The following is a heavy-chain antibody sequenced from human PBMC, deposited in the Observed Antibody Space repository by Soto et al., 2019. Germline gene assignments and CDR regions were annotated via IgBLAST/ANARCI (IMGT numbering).Heavy chain of an antibody. D-gene: IGHD3-22*01. Sequence: GASLRVSCAASGFTFGSYAMSWVRQAPGKGLEWVSAISGSCGSTYYADSVKGRLTISRDNSKNTLYLQTKSLRAEDTAVYYCARKNNYRGYYYSSGYYEPFDYLRQGTLVTVSS. V-gene: IGHV3-23*01. CDR2: ISGSCGST. J-gene: IGHJ4*02. CDR1: GFTFGSYA. CDR3: ARKNNYRGYYYSSGYYEPFDY.